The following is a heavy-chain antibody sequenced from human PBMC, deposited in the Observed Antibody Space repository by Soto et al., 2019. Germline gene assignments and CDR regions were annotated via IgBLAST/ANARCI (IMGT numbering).Heavy chain of an antibody. Sequence: GGSLRLSCAASGFSFSNYRMNWVRQAPGKGLEWVSSISDSGSYINYADSVKGRFAITRDDSKNTVFLQMNSLTTEDTAIYYFAKDRYFDSYYFDYWGHGTRVTVSS. CDR2: ISDSGSYI. V-gene: IGHV3-21*01. CDR1: GFSFSNYR. J-gene: IGHJ4*01. CDR3: AKDRYFDSYYFDY. D-gene: IGHD3-9*01.